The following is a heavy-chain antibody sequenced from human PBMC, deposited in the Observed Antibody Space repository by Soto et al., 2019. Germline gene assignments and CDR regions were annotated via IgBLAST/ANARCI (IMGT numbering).Heavy chain of an antibody. Sequence: ASVKVSCKASGYTFTSYYMHWVRQAPGQGLEWMGIINPSGGSTSYAQKFQGRVTMTRDTSTSTVYMELSSLRSEDTAVYYCARIGGRDLGGSGSPQLVDAFDIWGQGTMVTVAS. V-gene: IGHV1-46*03. CDR3: ARIGGRDLGGSGSPQLVDAFDI. CDR1: GYTFTSYY. CDR2: INPSGGST. D-gene: IGHD3-10*01. J-gene: IGHJ3*02.